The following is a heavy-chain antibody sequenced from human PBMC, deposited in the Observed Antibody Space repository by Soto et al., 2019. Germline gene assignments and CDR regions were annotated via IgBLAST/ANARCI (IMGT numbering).Heavy chain of an antibody. D-gene: IGHD1-26*01. CDR1: GFAFSGHA. Sequence: QVQLVESGGGVVQPGGSLRLSCAASGFAFSGHAMHWVRQAPGKGLDWVSVLSNDGIRKFYANSVKGRFTISRDNSKNTVFLQMDSLRPEDTAVYHCAKDQGVGGTLGLIDYWGQGTLVTVSS. CDR2: LSNDGIRK. CDR3: AKDQGVGGTLGLIDY. J-gene: IGHJ4*02. V-gene: IGHV3-30*18.